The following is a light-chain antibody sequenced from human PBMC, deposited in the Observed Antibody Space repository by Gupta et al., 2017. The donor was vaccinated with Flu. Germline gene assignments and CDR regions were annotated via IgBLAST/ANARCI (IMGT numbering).Light chain of an antibody. Sequence: EIVLTHSPATLPLSPGERATRSCRARQSVGSDYVGWYQQKPGQAPRLLIFGASRRATGIPDRFSGSGSGTDFTLTINRLEPEDFAVYYCHHCGNSPWTFGQGTKVEIK. CDR1: QSVGSDY. CDR2: GAS. CDR3: HHCGNSPWT. V-gene: IGKV3-20*01. J-gene: IGKJ1*01.